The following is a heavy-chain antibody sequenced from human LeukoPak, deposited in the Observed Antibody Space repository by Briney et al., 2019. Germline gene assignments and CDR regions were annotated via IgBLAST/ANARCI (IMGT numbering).Heavy chain of an antibody. J-gene: IGHJ4*02. D-gene: IGHD3-22*01. CDR3: ARGTYYYDSSGYYLVPEFDY. CDR1: GGSISSGSYY. Sequence: SETLSLTCTVSGGSISSGSYYWSWIRQPAGKGLEWIGRIYTSGSTNYNPSLKSRVTISVDTSKNQFSLKLSSVTAADTAVYYCARGTYYYDSSGYYLVPEFDYWGQGTLVTVSS. CDR2: IYTSGST. V-gene: IGHV4-61*02.